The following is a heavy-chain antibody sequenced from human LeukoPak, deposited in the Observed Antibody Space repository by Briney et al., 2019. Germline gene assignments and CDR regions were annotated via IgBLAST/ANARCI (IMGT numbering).Heavy chain of an antibody. D-gene: IGHD1-26*01. CDR2: IKQDGSEK. Sequence: GGSLGLSCAASGFTFSSYWMSWVRQAPGKGLEWVANIKQDGSEKYYVDSVKGRFTISRDNAKNSLYLQMNSLRAEDTAVYYCARVYPWYSGSFKFDYWGQGTLVTASS. CDR1: GFTFSSYW. CDR3: ARVYPWYSGSFKFDY. J-gene: IGHJ4*02. V-gene: IGHV3-7*01.